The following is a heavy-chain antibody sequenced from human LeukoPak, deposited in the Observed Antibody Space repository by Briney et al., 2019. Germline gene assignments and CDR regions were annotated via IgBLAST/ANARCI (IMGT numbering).Heavy chain of an antibody. CDR1: GYTSTSYD. CDR3: ARTTYDFWSGYYHFDY. D-gene: IGHD3-3*01. Sequence: ASVKVSCKASGYTSTSYDINWVRQATGQGLEWMGWMNPNSGNTGYAQKFQGRVTITRNTSISTAYMELSSLRSEDTAVYYCARTTYDFWSGYYHFDYWGQGTLVTVSS. CDR2: MNPNSGNT. J-gene: IGHJ4*02. V-gene: IGHV1-8*03.